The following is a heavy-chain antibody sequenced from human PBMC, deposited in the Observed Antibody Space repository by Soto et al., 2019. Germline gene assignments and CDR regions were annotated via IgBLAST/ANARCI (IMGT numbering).Heavy chain of an antibody. CDR2: INPSGGST. CDR1: GYTFTSYY. Sequence: ASVKVSCKASGYTFTSYYMHWVRQAPGQGLEWMGIINPSGGSTSYAQKFQGRVTMTRDTSTSTVYMELSSLRSEDTAVYYCARASMAAAGRDYYYYYGMDVWGQVTTVTVSS. D-gene: IGHD6-13*01. V-gene: IGHV1-46*01. CDR3: ARASMAAAGRDYYYYYGMDV. J-gene: IGHJ6*02.